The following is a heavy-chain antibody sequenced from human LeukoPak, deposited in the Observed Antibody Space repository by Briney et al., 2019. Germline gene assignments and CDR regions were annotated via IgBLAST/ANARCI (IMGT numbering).Heavy chain of an antibody. V-gene: IGHV3-30*04. Sequence: PGRSLRLSCAASGFTFSSYAMHWVRQAPGKGLEWVAVISYDGSNKYYADSVKGRFTISRDNSKNTLYLQMNSLRAEDTAVYYCARDQGMAVLDPWGQGTLVTVSS. CDR2: ISYDGSNK. D-gene: IGHD5-24*01. CDR3: ARDQGMAVLDP. J-gene: IGHJ5*02. CDR1: GFTFSSYA.